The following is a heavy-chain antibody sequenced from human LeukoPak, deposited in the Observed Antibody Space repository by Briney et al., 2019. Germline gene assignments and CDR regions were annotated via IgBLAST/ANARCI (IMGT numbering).Heavy chain of an antibody. Sequence: SETLSLTCTVSGGSISSSSYYWGWIRQPPGKGLEWIGSIYYSGSTYYNPSLKSRVTISVDTSKNQFSLKLSSVTAADTAVYYCARATYYYDSSGYFPFDPWGQGTLVTVSS. D-gene: IGHD3-22*01. CDR2: IYYSGST. J-gene: IGHJ5*02. CDR3: ARATYYYDSSGYFPFDP. CDR1: GGSISSSSYY. V-gene: IGHV4-39*07.